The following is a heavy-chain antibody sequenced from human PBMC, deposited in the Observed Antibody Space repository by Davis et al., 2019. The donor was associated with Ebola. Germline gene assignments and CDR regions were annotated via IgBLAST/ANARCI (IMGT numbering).Heavy chain of an antibody. Sequence: PSETLSLTCTVSGGSISSYYWSWIRQPPGKGLEWIGYIYYSGSTNYNPSLKSRVTISVDTSKNQFSLKLSSVTAADTAVYYCATSRGDYYYYYMDVWGKGTTVTVSS. V-gene: IGHV4-59*01. D-gene: IGHD3-16*01. CDR3: ATSRGDYYYYYMDV. CDR1: GGSISSYY. CDR2: IYYSGST. J-gene: IGHJ6*03.